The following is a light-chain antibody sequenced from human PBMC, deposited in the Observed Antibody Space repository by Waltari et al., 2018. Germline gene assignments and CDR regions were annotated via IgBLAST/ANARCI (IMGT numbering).Light chain of an antibody. CDR3: CSYRIGSTPGV. CDR2: EVT. J-gene: IGLJ3*02. Sequence: SALTQPASVSGSLGQSITISCSGSTSAVGSGNLVSRYQQFPGTVPKLIIYEVTKRPSGVSSRFSGSKSGNMASLTISGLQPEDEADYYCCSYRIGSTPGVFGGGTKVTVL. CDR1: TSAVGSGNL. V-gene: IGLV2-23*02.